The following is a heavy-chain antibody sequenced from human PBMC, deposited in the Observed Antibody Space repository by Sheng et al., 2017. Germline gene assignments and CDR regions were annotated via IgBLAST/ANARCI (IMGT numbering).Heavy chain of an antibody. Sequence: QVQLQESGPGLVKPSETLSLTCTVSGGSISSYYWSWIRQPPGKGLEWIGYIYYSGSTNYNPSLKSRVTISVDTSKNQFSLKLSSVTAADTAVYYCERSSSGLGYFDYWGPGNAGHRLL. V-gene: IGHV4-59*01. CDR3: ERSSSGLGYFDY. CDR1: GGSISSYY. J-gene: IGHJ4*02. D-gene: IGHD6-19*01. CDR2: IYYSGST.